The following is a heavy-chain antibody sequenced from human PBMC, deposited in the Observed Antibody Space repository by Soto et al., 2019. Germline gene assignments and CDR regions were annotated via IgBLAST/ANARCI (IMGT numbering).Heavy chain of an antibody. Sequence: GYYWSWIRQHPRKGLEWIGYIYYSGSTYYNPSLKSRVTISVDTSKNQFSLKLSSVTAADTAVYYCASSSSWSPYFDYWGQGTLVTVSS. CDR3: ASSSSWSPYFDY. V-gene: IGHV4-31*02. CDR2: IYYSGST. CDR1: GYY. J-gene: IGHJ4*02. D-gene: IGHD6-13*01.